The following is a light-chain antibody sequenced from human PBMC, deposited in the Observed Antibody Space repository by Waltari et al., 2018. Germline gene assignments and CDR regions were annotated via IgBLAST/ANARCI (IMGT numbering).Light chain of an antibody. CDR2: EVT. Sequence: AQTQPPPASGSPGPSVTTSCPGRSSVDQGHSSVSWYQQHPGKAPKVIIYEVTKRPSGVPDRFSGSKSGNTASLTVSGLQTEDEADYYCCSYAGSDTPYVFGTGTTVTVL. V-gene: IGLV2-8*01. J-gene: IGLJ1*01. CDR3: CSYAGSDTPYV. CDR1: SSVDQGHSS.